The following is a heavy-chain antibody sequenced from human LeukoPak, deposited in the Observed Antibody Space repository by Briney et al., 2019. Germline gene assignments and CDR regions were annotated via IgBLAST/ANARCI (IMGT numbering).Heavy chain of an antibody. Sequence: PGGSLLLSCAASGFPVSSNYMSWVRPAPGKGLEWVSVIYSGGSTYYADSVKGRFTISRHNSKNTLYLQMNSLRAEDTAVYYCARFGSSLWFDPWGQGTLVTVSS. CDR2: IYSGGST. J-gene: IGHJ5*02. CDR1: GFPVSSNY. V-gene: IGHV3-53*04. CDR3: ARFGSSLWFDP. D-gene: IGHD6-13*01.